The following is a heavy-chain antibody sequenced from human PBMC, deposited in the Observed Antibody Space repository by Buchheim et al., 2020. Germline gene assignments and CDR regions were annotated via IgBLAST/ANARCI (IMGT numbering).Heavy chain of an antibody. CDR1: GYSFTSYE. CDR3: ARVERRNWYWALDN. Sequence: QVQLVQSGAEVKNPGASVKVSCKTSGYSFTSYEINWVRQATGQGLEWLGWMNPNSGNTGYAQKFQGRVTMTRDTSISTDYMELSSLRSEGTAVYYCARVERRNWYWALDNWGQGT. D-gene: IGHD1-1*01. V-gene: IGHV1-8*01. CDR2: MNPNSGNT. J-gene: IGHJ4*02.